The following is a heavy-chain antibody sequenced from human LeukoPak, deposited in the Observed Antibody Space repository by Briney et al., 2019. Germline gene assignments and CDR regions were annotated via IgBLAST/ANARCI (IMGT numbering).Heavy chain of an antibody. CDR3: ARGLLWFGELPDY. V-gene: IGHV3-21*01. D-gene: IGHD3-10*01. J-gene: IGHJ4*02. CDR1: GFTFSSYS. CDR2: ISSSSYI. Sequence: GGSLRLSCAASGFTFSSYSMNWVRQAPGKGLEWVSSISSSSYIYYADSVKGRFTISRDNAKNSLYLQMNSLRAEDTAVYYCARGLLWFGELPDYWGQGTLVTVSS.